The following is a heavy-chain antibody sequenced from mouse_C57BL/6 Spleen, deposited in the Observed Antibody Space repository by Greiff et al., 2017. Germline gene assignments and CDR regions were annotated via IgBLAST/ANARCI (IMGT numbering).Heavy chain of an antibody. CDR1: GYTFTSYW. J-gene: IGHJ4*01. V-gene: IGHV1-72*01. D-gene: IGHD2-14*01. CDR3: AREEYDDGDYYAMDY. CDR2: IDPNSGCT. Sequence: QVQLQQPGAELVKPGASVKLSCKASGYTFTSYWMHWVKQRPGRGLEWIGRIDPNSGCTKYNEKFKSKATLTVDKPSIKAYMQVRSLTSEDSAVYYCAREEYDDGDYYAMDYWGQGTSVTVSS.